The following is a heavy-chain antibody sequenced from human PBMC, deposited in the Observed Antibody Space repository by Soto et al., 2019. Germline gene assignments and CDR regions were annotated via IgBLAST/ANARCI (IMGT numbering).Heavy chain of an antibody. J-gene: IGHJ4*02. CDR3: ARSGSEVDY. V-gene: IGHV3-53*02. CDR1: GFSVSRNY. Sequence: QLVETGGGLIQPGTSLTLSCAASGFSVSRNYMTWVRQAPGKGLEWVSFVYSGGATFYADSVKGRFILSRDDSQNTMYLQMNSLRAEDTAVYYCARSGSEVDYWGQGTLVIVSS. CDR2: VYSGGAT. D-gene: IGHD3-10*01.